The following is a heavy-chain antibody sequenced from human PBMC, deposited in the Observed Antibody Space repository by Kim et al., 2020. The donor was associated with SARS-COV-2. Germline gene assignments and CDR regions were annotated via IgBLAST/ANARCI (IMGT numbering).Heavy chain of an antibody. J-gene: IGHJ5*02. CDR1: SGSISSYY. CDR2: IYTSGST. D-gene: IGHD2-2*02. Sequence: SETLSLTCTVSSGSISSYYWSWIRQPAGKGLEWIGRIYTSGSTNYNPSLKSRVTMSVDTSKNQFSLKLSSVTAADTAVYYCARDLQDIVVVPAAISNWFDPWGQGTLVTVSS. CDR3: ARDLQDIVVVPAAISNWFDP. V-gene: IGHV4-4*07.